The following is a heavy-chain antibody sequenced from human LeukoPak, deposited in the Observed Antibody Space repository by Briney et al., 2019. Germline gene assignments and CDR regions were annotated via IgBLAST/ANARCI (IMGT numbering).Heavy chain of an antibody. V-gene: IGHV1-8*01. CDR3: YGTTDVGFDY. J-gene: IGHJ4*02. Sequence: ASVKVSCKASGYTFTSYDINWVRQATGQGLEWMGWINPNSDNTGYAQKFEGRVTMTRNTSISTAYMELSSLRSEDTAVYYCYGTTDVGFDYWGQGTLVTVSS. D-gene: IGHD1-1*01. CDR2: INPNSDNT. CDR1: GYTFTSYD.